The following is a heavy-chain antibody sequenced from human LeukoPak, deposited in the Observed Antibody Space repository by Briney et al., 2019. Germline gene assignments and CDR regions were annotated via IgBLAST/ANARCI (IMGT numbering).Heavy chain of an antibody. CDR2: IYYSGST. CDR1: GGSISSYY. CDR3: ARGSPPYYYGSGSYPRDLYYFDY. D-gene: IGHD3-10*01. V-gene: IGHV4-59*12. J-gene: IGHJ4*02. Sequence: SETLSLTCTVSGGSISSYYWSWIRQPPGKGLEWIGYIYYSGSTNYNPSLKSRVTMSVDTSKNQFSLKLSSVTAADTAVYYCARGSPPYYYGSGSYPRDLYYFDYWGQGTLVTVSS.